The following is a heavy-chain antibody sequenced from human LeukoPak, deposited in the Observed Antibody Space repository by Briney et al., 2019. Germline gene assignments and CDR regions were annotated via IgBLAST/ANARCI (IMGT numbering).Heavy chain of an antibody. J-gene: IGHJ6*03. CDR1: GGSISTYY. D-gene: IGHD6-13*01. CDR3: ARTTEAHSWRTRYYDYYMDV. V-gene: IGHV4-59*01. CDR2: IFYSGST. Sequence: SETLSLTCTVSGGSISTYYWSWIRQPPGKGLEWIGYIFYSGSTNYNPSLKSRVSISVDTSKNQFSLKLSSVTAADTAVYYCARTTEAHSWRTRYYDYYMDVWGKGTTVTVSS.